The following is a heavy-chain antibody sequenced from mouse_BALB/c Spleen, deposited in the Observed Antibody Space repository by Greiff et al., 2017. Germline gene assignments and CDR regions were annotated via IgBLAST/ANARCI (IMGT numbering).Heavy chain of an antibody. CDR1: GYTFTSYW. D-gene: IGHD2-4*01. V-gene: IGHV1S81*02. Sequence: VQLQQPGAELVKPGASVKLSCKASGYTFTSYWMHWVKQRPGQGLEWIGEINPSNGRTNYNEKFKSKATLTVDKSSSTAYMQLSSLTSEDSAVYYCALYYDYAGWFAYWGQGTLVTVSA. J-gene: IGHJ3*01. CDR3: ALYYDYAGWFAY. CDR2: INPSNGRT.